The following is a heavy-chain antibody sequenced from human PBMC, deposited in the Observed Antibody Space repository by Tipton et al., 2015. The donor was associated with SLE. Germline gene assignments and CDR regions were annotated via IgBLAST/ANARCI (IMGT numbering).Heavy chain of an antibody. CDR3: ARHRMMDSSSWAYYFDY. D-gene: IGHD6-13*01. CDR2: IYYSGST. V-gene: IGHV4-59*08. J-gene: IGHJ4*02. Sequence: TLSLTCTVSGGSISSYRWSWIRQPPGKGLEWIGYIYYSGSTNYNPSLKSRVTMSIVTSKNQFSLRLRSVTAADTAVYYCARHRMMDSSSWAYYFDYWGQGTLVTVSS. CDR1: GGSISSYR.